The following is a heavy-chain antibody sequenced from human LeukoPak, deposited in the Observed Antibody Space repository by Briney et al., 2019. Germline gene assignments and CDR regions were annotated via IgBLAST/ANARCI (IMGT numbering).Heavy chain of an antibody. CDR2: VYYNGIT. Sequence: PSETLSLTCTVSGVSINTYFWSWIRQPLGKGLEWIGYVYYNGITNYNPSLKSRVSISLDTSKNQFSLRLNSVTAAETAVYYCASQLGGTTFHWGQGTLVTVSS. V-gene: IGHV4-59*01. CDR1: GVSINTYF. CDR3: ASQLGGTTFH. D-gene: IGHD1/OR15-1a*01. J-gene: IGHJ4*02.